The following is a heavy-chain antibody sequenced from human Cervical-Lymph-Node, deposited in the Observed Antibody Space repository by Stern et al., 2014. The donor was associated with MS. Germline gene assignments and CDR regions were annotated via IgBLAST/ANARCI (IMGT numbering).Heavy chain of an antibody. CDR2: IYHSGTT. J-gene: IGHJ6*02. Sequence: VQLVESGPGLVKPSETLSLTCTVSGYSMTRGYYWGWIRQPPGKGLEWIGSIYHSGTTYYNPSVKSRVTISVDTSKNQFSLKLNSVTAADTAVYYCARDPHYYDYYYGMDVWGQGTTVTVSS. D-gene: IGHD3-10*01. CDR3: ARDPHYYDYYYGMDV. CDR1: GYSMTRGYY. V-gene: IGHV4-38-2*02.